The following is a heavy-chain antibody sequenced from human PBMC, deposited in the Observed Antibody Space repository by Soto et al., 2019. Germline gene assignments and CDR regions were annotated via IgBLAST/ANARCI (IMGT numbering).Heavy chain of an antibody. Sequence: SETLSLTCTVSGASISGYYWSWIRKSAGKGLEWIGRIYATGTTDYNPSLKSRVMMSVDTSKKQFSLRLRSVTAAETAGYYCVRDGTKTLRDWFEPWGQGISVTVSS. CDR2: IYATGTT. J-gene: IGHJ5*02. CDR3: VRDGTKTLRDWFEP. V-gene: IGHV4-4*07. CDR1: GASISGYY. D-gene: IGHD1-1*01.